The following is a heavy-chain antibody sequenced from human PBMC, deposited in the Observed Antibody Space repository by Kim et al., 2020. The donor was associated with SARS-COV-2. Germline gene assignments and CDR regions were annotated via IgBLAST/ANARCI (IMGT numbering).Heavy chain of an antibody. V-gene: IGHV3-7*01. CDR2: SEK. D-gene: IGHD2-21*01. J-gene: IGHJ4*02. CDR3: GGGAGYVVDY. Sequence: SEKHYVGPVRGRVTISRDNAKNSLYLQMNSLRGEDTAVYYCGGGAGYVVDYWGQGTLLTVSS.